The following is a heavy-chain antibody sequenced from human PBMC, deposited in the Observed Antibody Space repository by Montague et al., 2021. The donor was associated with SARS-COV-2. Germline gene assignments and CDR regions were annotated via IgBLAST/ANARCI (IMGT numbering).Heavy chain of an antibody. CDR3: ASGIAATYYYYMDV. CDR2: IYTSGST. CDR1: GGSISSGSYY. Sequence: TRSLTCTVSGGSISSGSYYWSWIRQPAGKGLEWIGRIYTSGSTNYNPSLKSPVTISVDTSKNPFSLKLRSVTAADTAVYYCASGIAATYYYYMDVWGKGTTVTVSS. D-gene: IGHD6-13*01. J-gene: IGHJ6*03. V-gene: IGHV4-61*02.